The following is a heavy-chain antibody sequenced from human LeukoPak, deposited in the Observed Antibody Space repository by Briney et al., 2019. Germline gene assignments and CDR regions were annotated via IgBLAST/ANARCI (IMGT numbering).Heavy chain of an antibody. Sequence: GGSLRLSCAASGFTFSSYSMMWVRQAPGKRLEWVSYISSSSTTIHYADSVKGRFTISRDNAQNSLYLQMNNLRADDTAVYYCGFSSSGWAGLDYWGQGTLVTVSS. CDR1: GFTFSSYS. CDR3: GFSSSGWAGLDY. V-gene: IGHV3-48*04. D-gene: IGHD6-19*01. J-gene: IGHJ4*02. CDR2: ISSSSTTI.